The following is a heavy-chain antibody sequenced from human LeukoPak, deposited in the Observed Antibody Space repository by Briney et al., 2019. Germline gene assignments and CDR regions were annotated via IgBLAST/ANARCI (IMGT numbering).Heavy chain of an antibody. CDR3: AKRTEYCSSTRCAFWYFDL. CDR2: ISGSGGST. CDR1: GITVSCYA. Sequence: GGSLRLSCAASGITVSCYAMSWVRQAPGKGLDWVSSISGSGGSTHYADSVKGRFTISRDNAKNTLYLQMDSLRGEDTAVYYCAKRTEYCSSTRCAFWYFDLWGRGTLVTVSS. V-gene: IGHV3-23*01. J-gene: IGHJ2*01. D-gene: IGHD2-2*01.